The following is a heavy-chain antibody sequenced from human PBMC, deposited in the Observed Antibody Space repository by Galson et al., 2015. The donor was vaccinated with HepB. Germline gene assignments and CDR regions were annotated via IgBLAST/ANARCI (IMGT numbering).Heavy chain of an antibody. CDR1: GYTFTSYA. Sequence: SVTVSCKASGYTFTSYAMHWVRQAPGQRLEWMGWINAGNGNTKYSQKFQGRVTITRDTSASTAYMELSSLRSEDTAVYYCASASSGWLPFDYWGQGTLVTVSS. D-gene: IGHD6-19*01. V-gene: IGHV1-3*01. CDR2: INAGNGNT. CDR3: ASASSGWLPFDY. J-gene: IGHJ4*02.